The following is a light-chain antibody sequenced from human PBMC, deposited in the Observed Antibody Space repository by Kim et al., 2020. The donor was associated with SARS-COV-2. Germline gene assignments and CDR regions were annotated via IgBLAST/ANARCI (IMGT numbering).Light chain of an antibody. CDR1: YNY. CDR3: YSFTTSSTYV. J-gene: IGLJ1*01. CDR2: DVS. Sequence: YNYVSWYQQYPGKAPRLMIYDVSRRALGVSIRFSGSKSGNTASLTISGLQADDEADYYCYSFTTSSTYVFGTGTKVTVL. V-gene: IGLV2-14*04.